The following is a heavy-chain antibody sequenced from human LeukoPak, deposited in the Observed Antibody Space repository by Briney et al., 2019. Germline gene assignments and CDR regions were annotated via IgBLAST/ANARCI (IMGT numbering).Heavy chain of an antibody. D-gene: IGHD3-22*01. Sequence: ASVKVSCKASGYTFTSYYMHWVRQAPGQGLEWMGRINPNSGGTNYAQKLQGRVTMTRDTSISTAYMELSRLRSDVTAVYYCARDLLLYYYDSSVYWGQGTLVTVSS. CDR2: INPNSGGT. CDR1: GYTFTSYY. J-gene: IGHJ4*02. CDR3: ARDLLLYYYDSSVY. V-gene: IGHV1-2*06.